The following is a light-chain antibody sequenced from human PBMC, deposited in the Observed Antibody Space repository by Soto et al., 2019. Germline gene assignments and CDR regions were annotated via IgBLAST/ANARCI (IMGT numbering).Light chain of an antibody. J-gene: IGLJ1*01. Sequence: QSALTHPASVSWSPGQSITSSCTGTSSDIGHYDYVSWYQQHPGKAPKLMIYHVTYRPSGVSNRYSGSKSGNSASLTISGLQADDEADYYCCSLTTSHTYVFGSGTKVTVL. CDR2: HVT. CDR1: SSDIGHYDY. CDR3: CSLTTSHTYV. V-gene: IGLV2-14*03.